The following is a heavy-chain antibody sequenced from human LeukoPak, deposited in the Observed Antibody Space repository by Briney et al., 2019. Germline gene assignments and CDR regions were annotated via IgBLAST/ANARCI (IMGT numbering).Heavy chain of an antibody. J-gene: IGHJ6*03. V-gene: IGHV4-34*01. Sequence: PSETLSLTCAVYGGSFSGYYWSWIRQPPGKGLEWIGEINHSGSTNYNPSLKSRVTISVDTSKNQFSLKLSSVTAADTAVYYCASIRRTCSGGSCYYYYYYMDVWGKGTTVTVSS. CDR3: ASIRRTCSGGSCYYYYYYMDV. CDR2: INHSGST. D-gene: IGHD2-15*01. CDR1: GGSFSGYY.